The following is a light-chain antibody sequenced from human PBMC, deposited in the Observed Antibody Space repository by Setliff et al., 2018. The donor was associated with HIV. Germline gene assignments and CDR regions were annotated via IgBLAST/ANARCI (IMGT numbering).Light chain of an antibody. Sequence: DIQMTQSPSTLSASVGDRVAITCRANQSISHWLAWYQQKPGEAPKLLIYMAPALEVGVPSRFSGSGSGTQFTLTISSLQPEDFATYHCQQYHRYSTFGQGTKVDIK. V-gene: IGKV1-5*03. CDR1: QSISHW. CDR3: QQYHRYST. CDR2: MAP. J-gene: IGKJ1*01.